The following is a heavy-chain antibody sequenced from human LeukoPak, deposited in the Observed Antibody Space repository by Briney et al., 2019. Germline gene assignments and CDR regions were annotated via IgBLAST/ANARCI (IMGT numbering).Heavy chain of an antibody. Sequence: SVKVSCKASGFTFTSSAVQWVRQARGQRLEWIGWIVVGSGNTNYAQKFQERVTITRDMSTSTAYMEPSSLRSEDTAVYYCAARSGIVVVPAAPLDPWGQGTLDTVSS. J-gene: IGHJ5*02. D-gene: IGHD2-2*01. CDR2: IVVGSGNT. CDR3: AARSGIVVVPAAPLDP. V-gene: IGHV1-58*01. CDR1: GFTFTSSA.